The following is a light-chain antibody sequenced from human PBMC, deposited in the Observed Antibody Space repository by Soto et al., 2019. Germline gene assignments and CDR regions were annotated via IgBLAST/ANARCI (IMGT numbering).Light chain of an antibody. J-gene: IGLJ2*01. V-gene: IGLV1-40*01. CDR2: GNT. CDR1: SSNIGAVYD. CDR3: LSFDSSLSVV. Sequence: QLVLTQPPSVSGAPGQRVTISCTGSSSNIGAVYDVHWYQQLPGRAPKLLIYGNTNRPSGVPDRFSGSKSGTSASLAITGLQAEDAADYFCLSFDSSLSVVFGGGTKLTVL.